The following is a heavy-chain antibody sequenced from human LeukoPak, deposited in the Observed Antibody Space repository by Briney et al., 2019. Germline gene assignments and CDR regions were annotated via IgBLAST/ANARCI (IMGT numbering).Heavy chain of an antibody. V-gene: IGHV3-23*01. D-gene: IGHD3-10*01. Sequence: GGSLRLSCAASGFTFSSYAMSWVRQAPGKGLEWVSAISGSGGSTYYADSVKGRFTISRDNSKNTLYLQMNSLRAEDTAVYYCAKDRMARGVILYYFDYWGQGTLVTVSS. CDR3: AKDRMARGVILYYFDY. CDR1: GFTFSSYA. CDR2: ISGSGGST. J-gene: IGHJ4*02.